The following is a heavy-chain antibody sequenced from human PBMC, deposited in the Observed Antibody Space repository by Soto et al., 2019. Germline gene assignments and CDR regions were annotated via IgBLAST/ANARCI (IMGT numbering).Heavy chain of an antibody. Sequence: KPSETLSLTCTVSGGSISSGGYYWSWIRQHPGKGLEWIGYIYYSGSTYYNPSLKSRVTISVDTSKNQFSLKLSSVTAADTAVYYCARSLWFGEFVPGYWGQGTLVTVSS. CDR1: GGSISSGGYY. CDR2: IYYSGST. D-gene: IGHD3-10*01. J-gene: IGHJ4*02. CDR3: ARSLWFGEFVPGY. V-gene: IGHV4-31*03.